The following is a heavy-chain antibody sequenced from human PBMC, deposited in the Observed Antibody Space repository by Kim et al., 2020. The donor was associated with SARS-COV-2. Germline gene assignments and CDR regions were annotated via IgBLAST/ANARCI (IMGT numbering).Heavy chain of an antibody. V-gene: IGHV3-7*03. Sequence: GGSLRLSCAASDFTFSNSWMTWVRQAPGKGLEWVANINQDGTKRYYVDSVEGRFIISRDNARPSLFLQMNSLRADDTAVYYCASSSRLGFTQPGAFDFWGQGTMVTGSS. D-gene: IGHD2-2*01. CDR2: INQDGTKR. CDR3: ASSSRLGFTQPGAFDF. J-gene: IGHJ3*01. CDR1: DFTFSNSW.